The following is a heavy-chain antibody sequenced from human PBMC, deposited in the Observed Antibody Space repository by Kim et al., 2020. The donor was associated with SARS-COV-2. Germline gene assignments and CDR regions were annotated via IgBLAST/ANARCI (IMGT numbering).Heavy chain of an antibody. J-gene: IGHJ5*02. Sequence: GGSLRLSCAASGFTFSSYAMSWVRQAPGKGLEWVSAISGSGGSTYYADSVKGRFTISRDNYKNTLYLQMNSLRAEDTAVYYCAKDIFQCSSTSCFPRWFDPWGQGTLVTVSS. D-gene: IGHD2-2*01. CDR2: ISGSGGST. CDR1: GFTFSSYA. CDR3: AKDIFQCSSTSCFPRWFDP. V-gene: IGHV3-23*01.